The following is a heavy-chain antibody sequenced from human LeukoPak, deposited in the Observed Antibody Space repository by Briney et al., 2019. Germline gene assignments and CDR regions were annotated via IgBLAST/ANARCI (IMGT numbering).Heavy chain of an antibody. V-gene: IGHV7-4-1*02. Sequence: ASVKVSCKASGYTFTNYAINWVRQPPGQGLEWMGWINTNTGNPTYVQGFTGRFVFSLDTSVSTAYLQISSLKAEDTAVYYCARTLTVAGGKYFQHWGQGTLVTVSS. D-gene: IGHD6-13*01. CDR2: INTNTGNP. CDR1: GYTFTNYA. J-gene: IGHJ1*01. CDR3: ARTLTVAGGKYFQH.